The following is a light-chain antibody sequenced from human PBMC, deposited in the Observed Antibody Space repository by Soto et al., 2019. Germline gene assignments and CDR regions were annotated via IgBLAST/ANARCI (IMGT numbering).Light chain of an antibody. CDR3: QQCNGYPLT. Sequence: DIQMTQSPSTLSAFVGGRVTITCRASQSIRTCLAWYRHKPGKAPKLLIYDASSLASGVPSRFSGSGSGAEFTLTITSLQPDDFATYHCQQCNGYPLTFGGGTKVDIK. J-gene: IGKJ4*01. CDR1: QSIRTC. V-gene: IGKV1-5*01. CDR2: DAS.